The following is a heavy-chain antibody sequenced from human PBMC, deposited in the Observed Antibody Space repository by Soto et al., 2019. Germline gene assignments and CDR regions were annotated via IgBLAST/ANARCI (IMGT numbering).Heavy chain of an antibody. D-gene: IGHD2-2*01. CDR1: GGSISSGDYY. V-gene: IGHV4-30-4*01. J-gene: IGHJ6*02. CDR3: RGYCSSTSCYGPCYYYGMDV. CDR2: IYYSGST. Sequence: PSETLSLTCTVSGGSISSGDYYWSWIRQPPGKGLEWIGYIYYSGSTYYNPSLKSRVTISVDTSKNQFSLKLSSVTAADTAVYYCRGYCSSTSCYGPCYYYGMDVWGQGTTVTVSS.